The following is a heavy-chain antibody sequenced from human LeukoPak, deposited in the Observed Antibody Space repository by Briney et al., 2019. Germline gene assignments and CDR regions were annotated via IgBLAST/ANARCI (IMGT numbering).Heavy chain of an antibody. V-gene: IGHV1-2*02. D-gene: IGHD5-24*01. Sequence: GASVKVSCKASGYTFTGYYIHWVRQAPGQGLEWTGCINPNSGGTNYAQKFQGRVTMTRDTSISTAYMELSRLRSDDTAVYYCARDHGPEMATIPGYWGQGTLVTVSS. J-gene: IGHJ4*02. CDR1: GYTFTGYY. CDR3: ARDHGPEMATIPGY. CDR2: INPNSGGT.